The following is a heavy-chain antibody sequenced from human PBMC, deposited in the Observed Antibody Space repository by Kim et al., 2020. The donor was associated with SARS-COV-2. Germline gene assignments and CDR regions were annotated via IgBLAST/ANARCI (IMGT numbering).Heavy chain of an antibody. CDR1: GGSISSSSYY. CDR2: IYYSGST. D-gene: IGHD6-19*01. J-gene: IGHJ6*02. V-gene: IGHV4-39*07. Sequence: SETLSLTCTVSGGSISSSSYYWGWIRQPPGKGLEWIGSIYYSGSTYYNPSLKSRVTISIDTSKNQFSLKLSSVTAADTAVYYCARESSGWHDYYYYGMDVWGQGTTVTVSS. CDR3: ARESSGWHDYYYYGMDV.